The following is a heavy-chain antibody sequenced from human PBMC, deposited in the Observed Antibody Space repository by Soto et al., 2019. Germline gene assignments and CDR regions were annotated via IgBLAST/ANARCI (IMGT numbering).Heavy chain of an antibody. Sequence: QVQLVESGGGVVQPGRSLRLSCAASGFTFNNYGMHWVRQAPGKGLEWVAAIWHDGNNKYHADFVRGRFTISRDNXKXAXLLRRDSLRAEDAAVYYCARDRVWGCGGGCCDAFDIWGQGTMVTVSS. CDR1: GFTFNNYG. V-gene: IGHV3-33*01. CDR2: IWHDGNNK. J-gene: IGHJ3*02. D-gene: IGHD2-21*02. CDR3: ARDRVWGCGGGCCDAFDI.